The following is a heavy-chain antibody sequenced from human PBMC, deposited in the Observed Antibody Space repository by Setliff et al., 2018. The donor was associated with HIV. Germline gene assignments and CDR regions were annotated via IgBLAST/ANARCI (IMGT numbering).Heavy chain of an antibody. Sequence: GGSLRLSCAASGFTFSSYWMSWVRQAPGKGLEWMANIKQDGSEKYYVDSVKGRFTISRDNAKNSLYLQMNNLRVEDTAVYYCAGSRGYFVQADWGQGTLVTVSS. V-gene: IGHV3-7*01. D-gene: IGHD3-22*01. CDR3: AGSRGYFVQAD. CDR1: GFTFSSYW. CDR2: IKQDGSEK. J-gene: IGHJ4*02.